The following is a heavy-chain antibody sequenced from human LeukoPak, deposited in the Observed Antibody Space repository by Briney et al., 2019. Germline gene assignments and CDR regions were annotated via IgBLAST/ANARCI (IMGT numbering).Heavy chain of an antibody. V-gene: IGHV3-21*01. CDR3: ARGGSSRYYYFEDY. CDR1: GFTFSSYS. Sequence: PGGSLRLSCAASGFTFSSYSMNWVRQAPGKGLEWVSSISSSSSYIYYADSVKGRFTISRDNAENSLYLQMNSLRAEDTAVYYCARGGSSRYYYFEDYWGQGTLVTVSS. D-gene: IGHD3-22*01. J-gene: IGHJ4*02. CDR2: ISSSSSYI.